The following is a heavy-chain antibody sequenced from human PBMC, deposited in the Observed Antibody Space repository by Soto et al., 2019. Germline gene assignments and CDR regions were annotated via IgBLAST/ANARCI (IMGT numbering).Heavy chain of an antibody. CDR2: IYYSGST. CDR3: ARVKRITMIVVVITTWADAFDI. J-gene: IGHJ3*02. V-gene: IGHV4-39*01. D-gene: IGHD3-22*01. Sequence: SETLSLTCTVSCGSISSSSYYWGWIRQPPGKGLEWIGSIYYSGSTYYNPSLKSRVTISVDTSKNQFSLKLSSVTAADTAVYYCARVKRITMIVVVITTWADAFDIWGQGTMVTVSS. CDR1: CGSISSSSYY.